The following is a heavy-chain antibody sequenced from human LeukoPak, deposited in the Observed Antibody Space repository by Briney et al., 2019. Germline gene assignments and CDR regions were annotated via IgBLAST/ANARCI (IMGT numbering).Heavy chain of an antibody. Sequence: GGSLRLSCAASGFTFSSYWMSWVRQAPGKGLEWVANIKQDGSEKYYVDSVKGRFTISRDNAKNSLYLQMNSLRAEDTAVYYCARESDSWFGELLYFGMDVWGQGTTVTVSS. CDR1: GFTFSSYW. D-gene: IGHD3-10*01. V-gene: IGHV3-7*01. CDR2: IKQDGSEK. CDR3: ARESDSWFGELLYFGMDV. J-gene: IGHJ6*02.